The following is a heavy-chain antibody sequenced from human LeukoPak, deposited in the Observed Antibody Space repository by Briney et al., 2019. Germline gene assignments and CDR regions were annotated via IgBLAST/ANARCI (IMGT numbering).Heavy chain of an antibody. J-gene: IGHJ3*02. CDR2: ISSSSSYI. CDR1: GFTFSSYS. Sequence: PGGSLRLSCAASGFTFSSYSMNWVRQAPGKGLEWVSSISSSSSYIYYADSVKGRFTISRDNAKNSLYLQMNSLRAEDTAVYYCASSMTTFGGDDAFDIWGQGTMVTVSS. D-gene: IGHD3-16*01. V-gene: IGHV3-21*01. CDR3: ASSMTTFGGDDAFDI.